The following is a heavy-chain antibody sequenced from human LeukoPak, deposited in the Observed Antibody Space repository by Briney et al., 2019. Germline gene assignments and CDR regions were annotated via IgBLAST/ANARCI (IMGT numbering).Heavy chain of an antibody. V-gene: IGHV1-69*05. J-gene: IGHJ5*02. CDR2: IIPIFGTA. CDR3: ARDPLAAPTSRGWFGP. Sequence: SVKVSCKASGYTFTSYDINWVRQAPGQGLEWMGGIIPIFGTAKYAQKFQGRVTITTDESTSTAYMELSSLRSEDTAVYYCARDPLAAPTSRGWFGPWGQGTLVTASS. CDR1: GYTFTSYD. D-gene: IGHD6-6*01.